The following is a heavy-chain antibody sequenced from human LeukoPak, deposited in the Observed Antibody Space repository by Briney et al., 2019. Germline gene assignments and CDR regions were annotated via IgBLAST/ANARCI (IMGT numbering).Heavy chain of an antibody. V-gene: IGHV3-23*01. CDR2: IPASGGST. CDR3: AKESSGGWYFDY. D-gene: IGHD6-19*01. Sequence: GGTLSLSCAASGFTFSSNFLIWFRQPPGKGLEWVSSIPASGGSTYYADSVKGRFTISRDNSKNSLYLQMNSLRAEDTAVYYCAKESSGGWYFDYWGQGTLVTVSS. J-gene: IGHJ4*02. CDR1: GFTFSSNF.